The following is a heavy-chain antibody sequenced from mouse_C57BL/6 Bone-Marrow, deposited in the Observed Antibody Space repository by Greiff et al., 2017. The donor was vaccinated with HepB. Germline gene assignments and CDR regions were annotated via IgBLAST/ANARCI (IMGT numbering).Heavy chain of an antibody. CDR1: GYAFSSSW. CDR2: IYPGDGDT. D-gene: IGHD2-2*01. Sequence: VQVVESGPELVKPGASVKISCKASGYAFSSSWMNWVKQRPGKGLEWIGRIYPGDGDTNYNGKFKGKATLTADKSSSTAYMQLSSLTSEDSAVYFCARFGYQAWFAYWGQGTLVTVSA. V-gene: IGHV1-82*01. CDR3: ARFGYQAWFAY. J-gene: IGHJ3*01.